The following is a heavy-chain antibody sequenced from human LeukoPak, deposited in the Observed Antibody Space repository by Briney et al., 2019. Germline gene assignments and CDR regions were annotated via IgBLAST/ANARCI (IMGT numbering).Heavy chain of an antibody. CDR2: IKQDGSEK. V-gene: IGHV3-7*01. J-gene: IGHJ4*02. CDR3: ATDLGSSRPNF. Sequence: GGSLRLSCAASGFSFSTYWMSWVRQAPGKGLEWVANIKQDGSEKYYVDSAKGRYTISRDNAKNSLYLQMNSLRAEDTAVYYCATDLGSSRPNFWGQGILVTVSS. D-gene: IGHD6-13*01. CDR1: GFSFSTYW.